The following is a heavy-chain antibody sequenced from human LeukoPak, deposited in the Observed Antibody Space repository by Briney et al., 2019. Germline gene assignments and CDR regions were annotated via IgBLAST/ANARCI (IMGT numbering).Heavy chain of an antibody. J-gene: IGHJ3*02. CDR1: GFTFSNYL. D-gene: IGHD2-15*01. CDR3: ARGYSRAAFDI. Sequence: GGSLRLSCVGSGFTFSNYLMNWVRQAPGKGLEWVSFISSTGGTIYYADSVKGRFTVSRDNAKNSLLLQMNSLRAEDTALYYCARGYSRAAFDIWGQGTMVTVS. CDR2: ISSTGGTI. V-gene: IGHV3-48*01.